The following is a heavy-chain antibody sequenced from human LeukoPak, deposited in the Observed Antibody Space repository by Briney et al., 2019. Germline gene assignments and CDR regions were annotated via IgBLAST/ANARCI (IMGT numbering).Heavy chain of an antibody. V-gene: IGHV4-34*01. D-gene: IGHD2-2*02. J-gene: IGHJ6*04. CDR3: ARDYDPSYCSSTSCYTLDV. CDR2: INHSGST. Sequence: PSETLSLTCAVYGGSFSGYYWSWIRQPPGKGLEWIGEINHSGSTNYNPSLKSRVTISVDTSKNQFSLKLSSVTAADTAVYYCARDYDPSYCSSTSCYTLDVWGKGTTVTVSS. CDR1: GGSFSGYY.